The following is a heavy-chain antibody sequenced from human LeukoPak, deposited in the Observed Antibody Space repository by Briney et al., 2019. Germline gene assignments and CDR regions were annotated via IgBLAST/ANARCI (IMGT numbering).Heavy chain of an antibody. D-gene: IGHD6-13*01. V-gene: IGHV4-59*01. CDR3: ARRVAVVGSNWFDP. CDR2: IYSSGSP. CDR1: GGSISGYY. Sequence: SETLSLTCTVSGGSISGYYWSWIRQPPGKGLEWIGYIYSSGSPNYTPSLKSRVTISVDTSKNQLSLMPKSVTAADTAVYYCARRVAVVGSNWFDPWGQGTLVTVSS. J-gene: IGHJ5*02.